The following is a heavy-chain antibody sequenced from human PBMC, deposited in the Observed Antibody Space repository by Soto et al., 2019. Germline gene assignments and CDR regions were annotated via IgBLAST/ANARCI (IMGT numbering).Heavy chain of an antibody. CDR1: GFTFTSSA. CDR3: ATHGVGATGPFDY. J-gene: IGHJ4*02. Sequence: QMQLVQTGPEVKKPGTSLKVSCKASGFTFTSSAVQWVRQARGQRLEWIGWIVVGSGNTNYAQKFQERVTITRDMSTSTAYMELSSLRSEDTAVYYCATHGVGATGPFDYWGQGSLVTVSS. D-gene: IGHD1-26*01. V-gene: IGHV1-58*01. CDR2: IVVGSGNT.